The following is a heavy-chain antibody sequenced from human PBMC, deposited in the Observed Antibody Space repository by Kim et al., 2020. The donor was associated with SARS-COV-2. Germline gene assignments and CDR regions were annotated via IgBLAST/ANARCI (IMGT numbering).Heavy chain of an antibody. J-gene: IGHJ4*02. Sequence: ASVKVSCKASGYTFTSYGISWVRQAPGQGLEWMGWISAYNGNTNYAQKLQGRVTMTTDTSTSTAYMELRSLRSDDTAVYYCARSSLNYDILTGYYPPYYFDYWGQGTLVTVSS. V-gene: IGHV1-18*01. CDR1: GYTFTSYG. D-gene: IGHD3-9*01. CDR3: ARSSLNYDILTGYYPPYYFDY. CDR2: ISAYNGNT.